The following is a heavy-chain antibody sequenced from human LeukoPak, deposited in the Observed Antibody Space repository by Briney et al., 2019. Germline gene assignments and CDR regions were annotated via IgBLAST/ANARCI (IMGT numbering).Heavy chain of an antibody. Sequence: ARGSLRLSCAVSGFTFDVYAMHWVRQAPGKGLEWVSGISWNSGSIGYADSVKGRFTISRDNAKKSLYLQMNSLRAEDTALYYCAKVLITVFGVVRYDAFDVWGQGTMVTVSS. CDR3: AKVLITVFGVVRYDAFDV. CDR2: ISWNSGSI. CDR1: GFTFDVYA. J-gene: IGHJ3*01. D-gene: IGHD3-3*01. V-gene: IGHV3-9*01.